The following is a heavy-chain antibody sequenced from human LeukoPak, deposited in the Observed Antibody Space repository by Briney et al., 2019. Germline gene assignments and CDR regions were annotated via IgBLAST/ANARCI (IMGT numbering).Heavy chain of an antibody. V-gene: IGHV3-23*01. Sequence: GGSLRLSCAASGFTFSSCVMSWVRQAPGKGLEWVSAISGSGDTTYYAESVRGRFTISRDISKNTLYLQTKSLRAEDTALYYCAKAYYGGTHDAFGSWGQGTMVTVSS. CDR1: GFTFSSCV. CDR2: ISGSGDTT. CDR3: AKAYYGGTHDAFGS. D-gene: IGHD4-23*01. J-gene: IGHJ3*01.